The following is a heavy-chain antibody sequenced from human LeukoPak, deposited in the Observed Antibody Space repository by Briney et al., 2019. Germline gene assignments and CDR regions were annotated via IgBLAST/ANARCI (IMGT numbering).Heavy chain of an antibody. Sequence: SETLSLTCTVSGGSISSGSYYWSWIRQPAGKGLEWIGRIYTSGSTYYNPSLKSRVTISVDTSKNQFSLKLSSVTAADTAVYYCARVLGSGSYYYYYYYYGMDVWGQGTTVTVSS. CDR3: ARVLGSGSYYYYYYYYGMDV. V-gene: IGHV4-61*02. CDR2: IYTSGST. J-gene: IGHJ6*02. CDR1: GGSISSGSYY. D-gene: IGHD3-10*01.